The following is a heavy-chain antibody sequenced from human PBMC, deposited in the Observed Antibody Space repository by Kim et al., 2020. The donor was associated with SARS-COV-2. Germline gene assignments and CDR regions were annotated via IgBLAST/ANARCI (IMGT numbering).Heavy chain of an antibody. Sequence: SETLSLTCTVSGGSVSSGSYYWSWIRQPPGKGLEWIGYIYYSGSTNYNPSLKSRVTISVDTSKNQFSLKLSSVTAADTAVYYCARVTVRDGYNYPYYYYYGMDVWGQGTTVTVSS. CDR3: ARVTVRDGYNYPYYYYYGMDV. D-gene: IGHD5-12*01. CDR2: IYYSGST. CDR1: GGSVSSGSYY. V-gene: IGHV4-61*01. J-gene: IGHJ6*02.